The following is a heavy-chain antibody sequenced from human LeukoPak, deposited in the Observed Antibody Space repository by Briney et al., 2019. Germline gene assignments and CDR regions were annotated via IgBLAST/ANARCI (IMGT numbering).Heavy chain of an antibody. J-gene: IGHJ4*02. CDR2: IYSGGNT. Sequence: GGSLRLSCAASGFTVSRNYMSWVRQAPGKGLEWVSVIYSGGNTDYADSVKGRFTISRDNSKNTLYLQMNSLRAEDTAVYYCASGGVFSGSWNDNWGQGTLVTVSS. CDR3: ASGGVFSGSWNDN. V-gene: IGHV3-53*01. CDR1: GFTVSRNY. D-gene: IGHD6-13*01.